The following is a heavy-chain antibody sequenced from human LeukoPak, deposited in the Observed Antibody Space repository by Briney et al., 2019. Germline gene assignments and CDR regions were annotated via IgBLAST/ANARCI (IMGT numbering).Heavy chain of an antibody. CDR1: SGSISSYY. CDR2: IYTSGST. V-gene: IGHV4-4*07. Sequence: SETLSLTCTVSSGSISSYYWSWIRQPAGKGLEWIGRIYTSGSTNYNPSLKSRVTISVDKSKNQFSLKLSSVTAADTAVYYCAEGRDRYYFDYWGQGTLVTVSS. J-gene: IGHJ4*02. D-gene: IGHD2-21*02. CDR3: AEGRDRYYFDY.